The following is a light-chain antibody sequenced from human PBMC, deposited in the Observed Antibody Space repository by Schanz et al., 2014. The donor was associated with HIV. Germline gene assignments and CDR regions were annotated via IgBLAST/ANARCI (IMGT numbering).Light chain of an antibody. Sequence: EVVLTQSPGTLSLSPGETATLSCRASQSISSSYLAWFQQKPGQAPRLLIYGTSTRATGVPDTFSGSGSGTDFTLTISSLQSEDFAVYYCQQYNDWPPITFGQGTRLEIK. CDR2: GTS. CDR3: QQYNDWPPIT. CDR1: QSISSSY. J-gene: IGKJ5*01. V-gene: IGKV3D-15*01.